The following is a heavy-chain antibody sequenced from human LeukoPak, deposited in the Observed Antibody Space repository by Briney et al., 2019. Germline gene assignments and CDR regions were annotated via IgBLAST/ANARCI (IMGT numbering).Heavy chain of an antibody. CDR3: ERVVVPAAIGNWFDP. CDR1: GYSISSGYY. D-gene: IGHD2-2*02. Sequence: PSETLSLTCAVSGYSISSGYYWGWIRQPPGKGLERIGSIYHSGSTYYNPSLKSRVTISVDTSKNQFSLKLSSVTAADTAVYYCERVVVPAAIGNWFDPWGQGTLVTVSS. V-gene: IGHV4-38-2*01. CDR2: IYHSGST. J-gene: IGHJ5*02.